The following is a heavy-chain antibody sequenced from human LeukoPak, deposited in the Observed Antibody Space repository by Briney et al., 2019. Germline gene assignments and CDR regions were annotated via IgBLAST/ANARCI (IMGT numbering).Heavy chain of an antibody. CDR3: ARADLVDAGPYLIGP. J-gene: IGHJ5*02. Sequence: GASVKVSCKTSGYSFTDYYIHWVRQAPGQGLEWMGWINPKSGRTSSARKFQDRVTMTRDPSISTVYMDMAWLTSDDTAIYFCARADLVDAGPYLIGPWGQGTLVTVSS. CDR2: INPKSGRT. CDR1: GYSFTDYY. V-gene: IGHV1-2*02. D-gene: IGHD2-21*01.